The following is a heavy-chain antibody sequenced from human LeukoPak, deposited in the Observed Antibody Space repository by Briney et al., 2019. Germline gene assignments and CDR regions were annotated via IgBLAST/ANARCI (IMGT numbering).Heavy chain of an antibody. J-gene: IGHJ6*02. Sequence: ASVTVSCKASGYTFTSYYMHWVRQAPGQGLEWMGTINPSGGSTNYAQKFQGRVTITADESTSTAYMELSSLRSEDTAVYYCARLWDPGATTPYGMDVWGQGTTVTVSS. CDR1: GYTFTSYY. D-gene: IGHD1-1*01. CDR2: INPSGGST. V-gene: IGHV1-46*01. CDR3: ARLWDPGATTPYGMDV.